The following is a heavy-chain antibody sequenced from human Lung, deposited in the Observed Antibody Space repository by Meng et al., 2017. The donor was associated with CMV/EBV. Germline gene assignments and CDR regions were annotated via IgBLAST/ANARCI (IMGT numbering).Heavy chain of an antibody. CDR1: GYTFTGYY. D-gene: IGHD2-2*01. CDR2: INPNSGGT. V-gene: IGHV1-2*02. J-gene: IGHJ6*02. Sequence: ASXXVCXKASGYTFTGYYMHWVRQAPGQGLEWMGWINPNSGGTNYAQKFQGRVTMTRDTSISTAYMELSRLRSDDTAVYYCARGYCSSTSCPTVMDVWGQGTTVTVSS. CDR3: ARGYCSSTSCPTVMDV.